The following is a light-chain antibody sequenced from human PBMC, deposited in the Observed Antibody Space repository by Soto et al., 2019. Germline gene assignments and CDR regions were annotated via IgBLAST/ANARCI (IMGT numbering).Light chain of an antibody. Sequence: QSALTQSPSASGSPGQSVTISCTGTSSDVGSYKYVSWYQQHPGKAPKLMIYDVSKRPSGVPDRFSGSKSGNTASLTVSGLQAEDEADYYCSSYAGSNNWVFGGGTKLTVL. CDR1: SSDVGSYKY. V-gene: IGLV2-8*01. J-gene: IGLJ3*02. CDR2: DVS. CDR3: SSYAGSNNWV.